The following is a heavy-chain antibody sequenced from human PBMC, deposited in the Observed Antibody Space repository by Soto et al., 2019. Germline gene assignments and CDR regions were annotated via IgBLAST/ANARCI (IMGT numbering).Heavy chain of an antibody. J-gene: IGHJ4*02. CDR1: GVSFSGHF. CDR2: INHRGSA. V-gene: IGHV4-34*01. Sequence: SETLSLTCAVYGVSFSGHFWNWIRQPPGKGLEWVGEINHRGSANYNPSFMSRGTITLDTSNNQFSFKLTYVPAADTAVYYCWGWAVGIMIFGVPKDSWGQGTQVTVSS. CDR3: WGWAVGIMIFGVPKDS. D-gene: IGHD3-3*01.